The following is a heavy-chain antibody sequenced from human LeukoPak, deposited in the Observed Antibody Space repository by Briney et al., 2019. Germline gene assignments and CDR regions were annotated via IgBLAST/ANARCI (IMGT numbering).Heavy chain of an antibody. CDR2: IWYDGSNK. CDR3: ARERGELLLTGFDY. V-gene: IGHV3-33*08. J-gene: IGHJ4*02. D-gene: IGHD2-15*01. Sequence: QPGGSLRLSCAASGFTFSSHWMHWVRQAPGKGLEWVAVIWYDGSNKYYADSVKGRFTISRDNSKNTLYLQMNSLRAEDTAVYYCARERGELLLTGFDYWGQGTLVTVSS. CDR1: GFTFSSHW.